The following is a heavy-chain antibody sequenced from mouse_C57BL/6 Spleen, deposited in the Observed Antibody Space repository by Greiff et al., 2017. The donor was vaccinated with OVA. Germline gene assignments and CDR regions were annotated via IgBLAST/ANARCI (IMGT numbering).Heavy chain of an antibody. Sequence: EVQLQESGPGLVKPSQSLSLTCSVTGYSITSGYYWNWIRQFPGNKLEWMGYISYDGSNNYNPSLKNRISITRDTSKNQFFLKLNSVTTEDTATYYCAGTGTGYAMDYWGQGTSVTVSS. CDR1: GYSITSGYY. J-gene: IGHJ4*01. D-gene: IGHD4-1*01. CDR2: ISYDGSN. V-gene: IGHV3-6*01. CDR3: AGTGTGYAMDY.